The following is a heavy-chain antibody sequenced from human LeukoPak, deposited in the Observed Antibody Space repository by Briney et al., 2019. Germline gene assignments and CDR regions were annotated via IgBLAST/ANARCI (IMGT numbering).Heavy chain of an antibody. D-gene: IGHD3-22*01. Sequence: GGSLRLSCAASGFTFSGYSMNWVRQAPGKGLEWVSYISSSSSTIYYADSVKGRFTISRDNAKNSLYLQMNSLRAEDTAVYYCAKVHYYDSSGPVDYWGQGTLVTVSS. J-gene: IGHJ4*02. CDR3: AKVHYYDSSGPVDY. V-gene: IGHV3-48*01. CDR1: GFTFSGYS. CDR2: ISSSSSTI.